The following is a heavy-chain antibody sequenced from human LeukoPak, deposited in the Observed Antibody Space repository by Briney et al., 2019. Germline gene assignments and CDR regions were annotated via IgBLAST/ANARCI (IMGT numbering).Heavy chain of an antibody. J-gene: IGHJ3*02. CDR3: ARGAVGAFDI. V-gene: IGHV4-39*07. CDR2: IYYSGNT. Sequence: SETLSLTCNVSGGSINTIGYYWGWIRQPPGKGLEWIGTIYYSGNTYYNPSLKSRVTISVDTSKNQFSLKLSSVTAADTAVYYCARGAVGAFDIWGQGTMVTVSS. CDR1: GGSINTIGYY. D-gene: IGHD4-23*01.